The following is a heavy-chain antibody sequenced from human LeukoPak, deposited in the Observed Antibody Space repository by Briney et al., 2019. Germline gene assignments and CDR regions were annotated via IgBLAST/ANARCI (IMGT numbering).Heavy chain of an antibody. V-gene: IGHV1-2*02. CDR2: INPNSGGT. Sequence: ASVKVSCKASGSTFTGYYMHWVRQAPGQGLEWMGWINPNSGGTNYAQKFQGRVTMTRDTSISTAYMELSRLRSDDTAVYYCARATPYYYDSSGYLLFDYWGQGTLVTVSS. CDR3: ARATPYYYDSSGYLLFDY. J-gene: IGHJ4*02. CDR1: GSTFTGYY. D-gene: IGHD3-22*01.